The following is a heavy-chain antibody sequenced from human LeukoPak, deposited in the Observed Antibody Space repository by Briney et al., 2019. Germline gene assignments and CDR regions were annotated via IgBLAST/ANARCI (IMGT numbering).Heavy chain of an antibody. CDR3: AKDKEYSSSFYYYYYMDV. J-gene: IGHJ6*03. V-gene: IGHV3-23*01. CDR2: ISGSGGST. Sequence: PGGSLRLSCAASGFTFSSYAMSWVRQAPGKGLEWVSAISGSGGSTYYADSVKGRFTISRNNSKNTLYLQMNSLRAEDTAVYCCAKDKEYSSSFYYYYYMDVWGKGTTVTVSS. D-gene: IGHD6-6*01. CDR1: GFTFSSYA.